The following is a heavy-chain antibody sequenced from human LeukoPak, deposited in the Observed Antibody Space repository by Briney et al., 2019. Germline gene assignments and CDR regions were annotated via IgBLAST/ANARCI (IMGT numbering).Heavy chain of an antibody. J-gene: IGHJ6*02. CDR1: GYTFTRYG. D-gene: IGHD4-17*01. V-gene: IGHV1-18*01. Sequence: ASVKVSCKASGYTFTRYGISWVRQAPGQGLEWMGWISAYNGNTNYAQKLQGRVTMTTDTSTSTAYMQLRSLRSDDTAVYYCARDFPADYGDYRSEYYGMDVWGQGTTVTVSS. CDR3: ARDFPADYGDYRSEYYGMDV. CDR2: ISAYNGNT.